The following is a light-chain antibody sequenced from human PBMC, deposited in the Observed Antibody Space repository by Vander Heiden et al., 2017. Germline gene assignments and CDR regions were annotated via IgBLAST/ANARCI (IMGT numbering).Light chain of an antibody. CDR1: SSDVGGYNF. J-gene: IGLJ3*02. Sequence: SALTQPRSVSGSPGQSVTISCTGTSSDVGGYNFVSWYQQHPGKAPTLMIYDVSERPSGVPDRFSGSKSDNTAPLTISGLQAEDEADYYCCSYAGSNIWVFGSGTNLTVL. CDR3: CSYAGSNIWV. V-gene: IGLV2-11*01. CDR2: DVS.